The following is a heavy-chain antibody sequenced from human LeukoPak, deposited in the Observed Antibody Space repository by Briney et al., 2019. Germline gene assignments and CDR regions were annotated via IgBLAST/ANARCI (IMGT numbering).Heavy chain of an antibody. J-gene: IGHJ4*02. CDR2: IYYSGST. CDR3: ARDHYYDSSGYSRRFDY. D-gene: IGHD3-22*01. Sequence: PSETLSLTCTVSGGSISRHYWSWIRQPPGKGLEWIGNIYYSGSTNYNPSLKSRVTISVDTSKNQFSLKLSSVTAADTAVYYCARDHYYDSSGYSRRFDYWGQGALVTVSS. CDR1: GGSISRHY. V-gene: IGHV4-59*11.